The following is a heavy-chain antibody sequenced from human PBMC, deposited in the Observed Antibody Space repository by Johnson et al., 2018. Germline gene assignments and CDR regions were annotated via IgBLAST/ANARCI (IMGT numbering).Heavy chain of an antibody. Sequence: QVQLVQSGAEVKKPGASVKVSCKASGYTFASFYMHWVRQAPGQGLEWMGIINPSGGTTTYAQNFQGRVAMTRDTSTSTVYMELSSLRSEDTALYYCARSRDIVVVGADYWGQGTLVTVSS. CDR1: GYTFASFY. J-gene: IGHJ4*02. CDR3: ARSRDIVVVGADY. V-gene: IGHV1-46*01. CDR2: INPSGGTT. D-gene: IGHD2-15*01.